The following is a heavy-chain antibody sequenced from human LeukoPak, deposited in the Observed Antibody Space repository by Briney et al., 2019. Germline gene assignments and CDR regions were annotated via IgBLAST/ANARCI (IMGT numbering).Heavy chain of an antibody. CDR2: MNPNSVNT. CDR1: GYTFTSYD. J-gene: IGHJ4*02. V-gene: IGHV1-8*01. D-gene: IGHD3-22*01. CDR3: AREGGRDSSGYYYHFDY. Sequence: GASVKVSCKASGYTFTSYDINWVRQATGQGLEWMGWMNPNSVNTGYAQKFQGRVTMTRNTSISTAYMELSSLRSGDTAVYYSAREGGRDSSGYYYHFDYWGQGTLVTVSS.